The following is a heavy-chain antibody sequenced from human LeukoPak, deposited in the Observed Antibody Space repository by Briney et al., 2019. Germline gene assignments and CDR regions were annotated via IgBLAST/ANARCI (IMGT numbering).Heavy chain of an antibody. CDR2: ISSSSSYI. D-gene: IGHD3-3*01. CDR1: GFTFSSYS. Sequence: GGSLRLSCAASGFTFSSYSMNWVRQAPGKGLEWVSSISSSSSYIYYADSVKGRFTISRENAKNFLYLQMNSLRAGDTAVYYCARVVKSGPSHYFDYWGQGTLVTVSS. V-gene: IGHV3-21*01. J-gene: IGHJ4*02. CDR3: ARVVKSGPSHYFDY.